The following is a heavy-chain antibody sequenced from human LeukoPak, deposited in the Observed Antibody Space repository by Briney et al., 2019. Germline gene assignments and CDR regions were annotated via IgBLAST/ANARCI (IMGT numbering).Heavy chain of an antibody. V-gene: IGHV4-34*01. CDR3: AKDIGYE. D-gene: IGHD2-2*01. CDR2: INHSGST. J-gene: IGHJ4*02. CDR1: GGSFSGYY. Sequence: SETLSLTCAVYGGSFSGYYWSWIRQPPGKGLEWIGEINHSGSTNYNPSLKSRVTISVDTSKNQFSLKLSSVTAADTAVYYCAKDIGYEWGQGTLVTVSS.